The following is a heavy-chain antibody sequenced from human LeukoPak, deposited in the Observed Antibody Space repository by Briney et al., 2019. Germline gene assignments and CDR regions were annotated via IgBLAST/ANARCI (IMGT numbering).Heavy chain of an antibody. Sequence: GGSLRLSCAASGFTFSSHGMHWVRQAPGKGLEWVAVISFDRTNTFYTDSVKGRFTISRDNSKNTLYLQMDSLRAEDTAVYYCARDLAVDTAMVKICFDPWGQGTLVTVSS. D-gene: IGHD5-18*01. CDR3: ARDLAVDTAMVKICFDP. CDR2: ISFDRTNT. CDR1: GFTFSSHG. J-gene: IGHJ5*02. V-gene: IGHV3-30*03.